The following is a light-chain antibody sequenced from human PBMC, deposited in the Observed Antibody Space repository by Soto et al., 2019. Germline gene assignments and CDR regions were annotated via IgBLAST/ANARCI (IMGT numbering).Light chain of an antibody. V-gene: IGKV3-20*01. Sequence: EIVLTQTPGTVSLSPGERATLSCRASQSVRSTYFAWYQHKPGQAPRLLIFDASTRATGVPDRFSGSGSGRDFTLTISRLEPEDFSLYYCHQYGHSPVTGGGGTKVEIK. CDR1: QSVRSTY. CDR2: DAS. CDR3: HQYGHSPVT. J-gene: IGKJ4*01.